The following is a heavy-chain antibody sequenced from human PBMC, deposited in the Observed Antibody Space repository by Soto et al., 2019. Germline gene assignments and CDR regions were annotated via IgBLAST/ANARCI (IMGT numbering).Heavy chain of an antibody. CDR1: GGTFSNSP. CDR3: ARSRFVVGVTEDYYGMDV. D-gene: IGHD2-15*01. Sequence: QVQLVQSGAEVKKPGSSVKVSCKSSGGTFSNSPISWVRQAPGQGLEWVGGVILVFKTANYAQKFQGRVTTTADESTNRAYMGLSSLRSGDTAVYYCARSRFVVGVTEDYYGMDVWGQGTTVTVSS. J-gene: IGHJ6*02. CDR2: VILVFKTA. V-gene: IGHV1-69*12.